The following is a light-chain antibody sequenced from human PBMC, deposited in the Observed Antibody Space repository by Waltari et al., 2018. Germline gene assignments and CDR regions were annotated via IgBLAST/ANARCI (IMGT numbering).Light chain of an antibody. CDR3: QQYNNWPLT. CDR2: GAS. Sequence: ETVMTQSPATLSVSPGERATLSCRASQSVSSNLALYQQKPGQAPRLLIYGASTRATGIPARFSGSGSGTEFTLTISSLQSEDFAVYYCQQYNNWPLTFGGGTKVEIK. J-gene: IGKJ4*01. V-gene: IGKV3-15*01. CDR1: QSVSSN.